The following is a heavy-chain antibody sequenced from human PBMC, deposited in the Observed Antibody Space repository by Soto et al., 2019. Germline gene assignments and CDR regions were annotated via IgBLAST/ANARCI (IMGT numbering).Heavy chain of an antibody. V-gene: IGHV4-4*07. J-gene: IGHJ5*02. Sequence: SETLSLTCTVSGGSISSYYWSWIRQPAGKGLEWIGRIYTSGSTNYNPSLKSRVTMSVDTSKNQFSLKLSSVTAADTAVYYCERTLMTTVTYNSFDPWGQGTLVTVSS. CDR1: GGSISSYY. D-gene: IGHD4-17*01. CDR2: IYTSGST. CDR3: ERTLMTTVTYNSFDP.